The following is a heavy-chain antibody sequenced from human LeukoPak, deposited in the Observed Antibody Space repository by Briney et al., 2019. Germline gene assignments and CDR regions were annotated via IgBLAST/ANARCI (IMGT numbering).Heavy chain of an antibody. D-gene: IGHD3-10*01. J-gene: IGHJ4*02. CDR3: SGLGDY. V-gene: IGHV3-30*03. Sequence: GGSLRLSCEASGFTFSSYGMHWVRQAPGKGLEWVAVISYDGSNKYYADSVKGRFTISRDNSKNTLYLQMNSLRAEDTAVYYCSGLGDYWGQGTLVTVSS. CDR1: GFTFSSYG. CDR2: ISYDGSNK.